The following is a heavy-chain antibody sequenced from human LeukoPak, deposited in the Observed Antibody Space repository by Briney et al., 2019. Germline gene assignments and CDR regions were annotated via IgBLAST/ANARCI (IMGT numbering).Heavy chain of an antibody. D-gene: IGHD3-10*01. V-gene: IGHV1-3*01. CDR3: ARMTMVRGVIGYYYGMDV. Sequence: ASVKVSCKASGYTFTSYAMHWVRQAPGQRLEWMGWINAGNGNTKYSQKFQGRVTITRDTSASRAYMELSSLRSEDAAVYYCARMTMVRGVIGYYYGMDVWGKGTTVTVSS. J-gene: IGHJ6*04. CDR1: GYTFTSYA. CDR2: INAGNGNT.